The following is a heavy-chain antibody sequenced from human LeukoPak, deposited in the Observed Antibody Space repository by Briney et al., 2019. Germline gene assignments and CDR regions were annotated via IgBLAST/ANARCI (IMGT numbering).Heavy chain of an antibody. CDR1: GFTFSSYW. Sequence: GGSLRLSCAASGFTFSSYWMSWVRQAPGKGLEWVSSISSSSSYIYYADSVKGRFTISRDNAKNSLYLQMNSLRAEDTAVYYCARGPGGYNYGNDYWGQGTLVTVSS. J-gene: IGHJ4*02. CDR3: ARGPGGYNYGNDY. CDR2: ISSSSSYI. D-gene: IGHD5-24*01. V-gene: IGHV3-21*01.